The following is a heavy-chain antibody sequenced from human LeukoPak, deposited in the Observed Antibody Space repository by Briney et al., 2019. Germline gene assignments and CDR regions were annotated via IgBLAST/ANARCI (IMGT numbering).Heavy chain of an antibody. CDR3: ATDPPGQAAGSTR. D-gene: IGHD6-13*01. CDR2: IYSGGST. J-gene: IGHJ4*02. Sequence: GGSLRLSCAASGFSVGNNYMSWVRQAPGKGLEWVSVIYSGGSTNYADSVKGRFTISRDNSKNTLYLQMNSLRAEDTAVYYCATDPPGQAAGSTRWGQGTLVTVSS. CDR1: GFSVGNNY. V-gene: IGHV3-53*01.